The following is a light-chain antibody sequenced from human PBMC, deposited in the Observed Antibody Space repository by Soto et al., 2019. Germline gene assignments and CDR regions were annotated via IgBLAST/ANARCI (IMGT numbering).Light chain of an antibody. CDR2: AAS. CDR3: QQSYSTPLT. V-gene: IGKV1-39*01. CDR1: QSISSY. J-gene: IGKJ4*01. Sequence: DIQMTQSPSSLSASVGARVTITCRASQSISSYLNWYQQKPGKAPKLLIYAASSLQSGVPSRFSGSGSGTDFTLPISSLQPEDFATYYCQQSYSTPLTFGGGTKVEIK.